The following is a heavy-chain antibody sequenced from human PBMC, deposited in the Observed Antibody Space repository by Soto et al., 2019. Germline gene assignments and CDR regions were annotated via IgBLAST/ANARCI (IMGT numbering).Heavy chain of an antibody. CDR3: ARDLDSSGYQLWDFVY. D-gene: IGHD3-22*01. CDR1: GYTFTNYW. CDR2: IHPSDSET. J-gene: IGHJ4*02. Sequence: GESLKIYCKGSGYTFTNYWIGWVRQMPGKGLEWMGFIHPSDSETRYSPSFQGRFTISRDNSKNTLYLQMNSLRAEDTAVYYCARDLDSSGYQLWDFVYWGQGTLVTVSS. V-gene: IGHV5-51*01.